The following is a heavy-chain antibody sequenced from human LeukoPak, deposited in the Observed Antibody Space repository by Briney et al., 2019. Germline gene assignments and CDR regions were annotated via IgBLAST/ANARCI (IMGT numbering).Heavy chain of an antibody. D-gene: IGHD6-19*01. V-gene: IGHV4-39*07. CDR3: ARASSGWGIFDY. CDR1: GGSISSSSYY. J-gene: IGHJ4*02. Sequence: SETLSLTCTVSGGSISSSSYYWGWIRQPPGKGLEWIGSIYYSGSTNYNPSLKSRVTISVDTSKNQFSLKLSSVTAADTAVYYCARASSGWGIFDYWGQGTLVTVSS. CDR2: IYYSGST.